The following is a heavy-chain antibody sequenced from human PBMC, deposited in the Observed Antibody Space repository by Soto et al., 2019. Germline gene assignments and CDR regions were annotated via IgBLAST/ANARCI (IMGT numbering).Heavy chain of an antibody. CDR3: ARESRYNWFDP. V-gene: IGHV4-39*02. J-gene: IGHJ5*02. CDR1: GGSISIRDYY. Sequence: QMQLQESGPGLVKPSETLSLTCTVSGGSISIRDYYWGWIRQPPGKGLEWIGSVYYSGTTYSNPSLKSRVTISVDTSKNQFSLKVSSVTAADTAVYYCARESRYNWFDPWGQGTLVTVSS. CDR2: VYYSGTT.